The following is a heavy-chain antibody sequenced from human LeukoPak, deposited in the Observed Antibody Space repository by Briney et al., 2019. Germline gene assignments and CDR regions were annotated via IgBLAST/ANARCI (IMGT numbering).Heavy chain of an antibody. CDR1: GFPLSSYS. Sequence: PGGSLRLSCAASGFPLSSYSINWVRQAPGKGLEWVSYISSSGSAIYYVDSVKGRFTVSRDNAKNSLFLQMNSPRAEDTAVYYCVRVKGSYFAYCGQGALVTVSS. D-gene: IGHD2-15*01. CDR3: VRVKGSYFAY. CDR2: ISSSGSAI. J-gene: IGHJ4*02. V-gene: IGHV3-48*01.